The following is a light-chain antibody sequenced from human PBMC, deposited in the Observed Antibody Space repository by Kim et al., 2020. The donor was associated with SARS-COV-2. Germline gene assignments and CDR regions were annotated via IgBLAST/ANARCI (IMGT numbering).Light chain of an antibody. J-gene: IGKJ1*01. CDR2: AAS. V-gene: IGKV1-39*01. CDR3: QQTYSFPPT. Sequence: ASVGDRVTITCRASQTISTSLNWYQQKPGKAPKLLIFAASSLHGGVPSGFNASGSGTDFTLTISNLQPEDFATYSCQQTYSFPPTFGQGTNVDIK. CDR1: QTISTS.